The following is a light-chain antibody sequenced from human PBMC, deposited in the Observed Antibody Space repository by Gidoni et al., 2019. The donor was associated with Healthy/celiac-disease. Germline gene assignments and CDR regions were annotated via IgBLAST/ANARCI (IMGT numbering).Light chain of an antibody. CDR1: SSNIGSDT. Sequence: QSVLTQPPPPSGTPGQRVTISCFGSSSNIGSDTVNWYQQLPGTAPNLLIYSNNQRPSVVPDRFSGSKSGTSASLAISGLQSEDEADYYCAAWDDSLNGWVFGGGTKLTVL. V-gene: IGLV1-44*01. J-gene: IGLJ3*02. CDR2: SNN. CDR3: AAWDDSLNGWV.